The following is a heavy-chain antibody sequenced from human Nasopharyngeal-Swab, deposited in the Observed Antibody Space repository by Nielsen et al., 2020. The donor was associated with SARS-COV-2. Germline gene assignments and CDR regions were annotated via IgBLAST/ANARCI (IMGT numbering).Heavy chain of an antibody. D-gene: IGHD3-3*01. CDR3: ARDLIGGVELRFLEWLSAGGFDP. V-gene: IGHV4-4*07. CDR2: IYTSGST. J-gene: IGHJ5*02. CDR1: GGSISSYY. Sequence: SETLSLTCTVSGGSISSYYWSWIRQPAGKGLEWIGRIYTSGSTNYNPSLKSRVTMSVDTSKNQFSLKLSSVTGAETAVYYCARDLIGGVELRFLEWLSAGGFDPWGQGTLVTVSS.